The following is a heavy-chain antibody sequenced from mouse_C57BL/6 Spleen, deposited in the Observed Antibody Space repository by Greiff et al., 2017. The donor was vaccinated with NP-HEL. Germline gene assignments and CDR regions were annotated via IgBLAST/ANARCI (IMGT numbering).Heavy chain of an antibody. CDR2: ISSGSSTI. V-gene: IGHV5-17*01. CDR1: GFTFSDYG. CDR3: ARNYGSSYAWCAY. J-gene: IGHJ3*01. D-gene: IGHD1-1*01. Sequence: EVQVVESGGGLVKPGGSLKLSCAASGFTFSDYGMHWVRQAPEKGLEWVAYISSGSSTIYYADTVKGRFTISRDNAKNTLFLQMTSLRSEDTAMYYCARNYGSSYAWCAYWGQGTLVTVSA.